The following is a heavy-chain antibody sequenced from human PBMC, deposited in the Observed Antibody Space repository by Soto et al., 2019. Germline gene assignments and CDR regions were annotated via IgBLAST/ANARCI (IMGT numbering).Heavy chain of an antibody. V-gene: IGHV1-3*05. CDR3: ARAVAVPADFDY. CDR2: INAGNGNT. D-gene: IGHD6-19*01. Sequence: QVQLVQSGAEEKKPGASAKVSCKASGYTFTGYAMHWVRQAPGQRLEWMGWINAGNGNTKYSQKFQGRVTITRDTSASTAYMELSSLRSEDTAVYYCARAVAVPADFDYWGQGTLVTVSS. CDR1: GYTFTGYA. J-gene: IGHJ4*02.